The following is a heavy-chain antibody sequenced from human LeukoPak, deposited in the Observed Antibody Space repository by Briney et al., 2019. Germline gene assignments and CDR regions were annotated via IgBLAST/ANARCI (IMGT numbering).Heavy chain of an antibody. CDR3: ARGVEYSSSSGLGY. CDR2: IYYSGST. D-gene: IGHD6-6*01. CDR1: GGSISSYY. V-gene: IGHV4-59*01. Sequence: KSSETLSLTCTVSGGSISSYYWSWIRQPPGKGLEWIGYIYYSGSTNYNPSLKSRVTISVDTSTNQFSLKLSSVTAADTALYYCARGVEYSSSSGLGYWGQRTLVTVSS. J-gene: IGHJ4*02.